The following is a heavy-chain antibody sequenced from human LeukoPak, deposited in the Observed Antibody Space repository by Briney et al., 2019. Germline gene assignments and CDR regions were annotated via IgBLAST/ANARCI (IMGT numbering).Heavy chain of an antibody. V-gene: IGHV4-59*01. Sequence: KPSETLSLTCTVSGGSISNYYWSWIRQPPGKGLEWIGYIYYSGSTYYNPSLKSRVTISVDTSKNQFSLKLSSVTAADTAVYYCARVDEVVGASGYYYYYHGMDVWGQGTTVTVSS. CDR3: ARVDEVVGASGYYYYYHGMDV. CDR2: IYYSGST. J-gene: IGHJ6*02. CDR1: GGSISNYY. D-gene: IGHD1-26*01.